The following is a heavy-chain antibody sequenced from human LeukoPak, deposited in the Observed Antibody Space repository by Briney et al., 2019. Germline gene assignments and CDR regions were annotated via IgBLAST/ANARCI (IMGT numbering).Heavy chain of an antibody. CDR1: GFTFANYS. D-gene: IGHD2-2*01. J-gene: IGHJ6*02. Sequence: GGSLRLSCTTSGFTFANYSMNWIRQAPGKGLEWVSYISSSGSTIYYADSVKGRFTISSDNAKNSLYLQMNSLRVEDTAVYYCARDASEYCSSTSCRRYYYYGMDVWGQGTTVTVSS. CDR2: ISSSGSTI. CDR3: ARDASEYCSSTSCRRYYYYGMDV. V-gene: IGHV3-11*01.